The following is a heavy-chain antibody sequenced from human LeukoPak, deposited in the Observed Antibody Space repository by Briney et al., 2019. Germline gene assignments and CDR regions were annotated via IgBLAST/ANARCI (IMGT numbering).Heavy chain of an antibody. V-gene: IGHV4-59*01. CDR3: ARDYGDRYYYYGMDV. CDR1: GGSISNYY. J-gene: IGHJ6*02. Sequence: SETLSLTCTVSGGSISNYYWSWIRQPPGKGLEWIGYIYYSGSTNYNPSIKSRVTISVDTSKNQFSLKLSSVTAADTAVYYCARDYGDRYYYYGMDVWGQGTTVTVSS. D-gene: IGHD4-17*01. CDR2: IYYSGST.